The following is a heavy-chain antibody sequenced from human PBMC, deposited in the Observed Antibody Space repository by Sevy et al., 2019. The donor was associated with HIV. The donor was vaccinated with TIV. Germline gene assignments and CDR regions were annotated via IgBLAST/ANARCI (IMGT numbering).Heavy chain of an antibody. Sequence: GGSLRLSCVASGFTFSKYSMSWVRQTPGKGLEWVSTLSFACGRINYADSVKGRFTMSRDDSRNTFYLQMDSLRAEDTAIYYCAREGCSKPHYYWGQGTLVTVSS. CDR3: AREGCSKPHYY. V-gene: IGHV3-23*01. D-gene: IGHD2-2*01. J-gene: IGHJ4*02. CDR2: LSFACGRI. CDR1: GFTFSKYS.